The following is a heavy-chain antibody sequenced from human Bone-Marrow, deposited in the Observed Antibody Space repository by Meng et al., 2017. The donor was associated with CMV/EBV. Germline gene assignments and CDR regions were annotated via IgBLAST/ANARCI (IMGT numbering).Heavy chain of an antibody. CDR1: GGSISSGGYY. J-gene: IGHJ3*02. V-gene: IGHV4-30-4*08. CDR3: ARAPYDSSGYYYVTGDAFDI. D-gene: IGHD3-22*01. Sequence: LRLSCTVSGGSISSGGYYWSWIRQPPGKGLEWIGYIYYSGSTYYNPSLKSRVTISVDTSKNQFSLKLSSVTAADTAVYYCARAPYDSSGYYYVTGDAFDIWGQGTMVTVSS. CDR2: IYYSGST.